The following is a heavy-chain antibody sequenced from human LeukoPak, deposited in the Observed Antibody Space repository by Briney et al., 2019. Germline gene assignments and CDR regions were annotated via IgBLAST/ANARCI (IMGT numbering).Heavy chain of an antibody. J-gene: IGHJ4*02. V-gene: IGHV1-69*05. CDR1: GGTFSSYA. CDR3: ARMIAFGCGSKRDY. D-gene: IGHD3-22*01. Sequence: SVKVSCKASGGTFSSYAISWVRQAPGQGLEWMGGIIPIFGTANYAQKFQGRVTITTDESTSTAYMELSSLRSEDTAVYYCARMIAFGCGSKRDYWGQGTLVTVSS. CDR2: IIPIFGTA.